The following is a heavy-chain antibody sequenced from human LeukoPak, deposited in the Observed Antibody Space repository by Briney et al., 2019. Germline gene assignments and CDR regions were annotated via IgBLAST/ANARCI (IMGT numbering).Heavy chain of an antibody. Sequence: ASVKVSCKATGGTFSSYAISWVRQAPGQGLEWMGGLIPIFGTANYAQKFQGRVTITADESTRTAYMELSSLRSEDTAVYYCARDQRGSGSYRRDLNYWGQGTLVTVSS. CDR2: LIPIFGTA. V-gene: IGHV1-69*13. CDR1: GGTFSSYA. D-gene: IGHD3-10*01. J-gene: IGHJ4*02. CDR3: ARDQRGSGSYRRDLNY.